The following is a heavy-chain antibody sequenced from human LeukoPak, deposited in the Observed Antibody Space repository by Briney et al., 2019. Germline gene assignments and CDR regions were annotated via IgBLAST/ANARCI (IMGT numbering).Heavy chain of an antibody. CDR1: GYTFTSYY. V-gene: IGHV1-46*01. CDR2: INPSGGSA. Sequence: GASVKVSCKASGYTFTSYYMHWVRQAPGQGLEWMGIINPSGGSASYAQKFQGRVTMTRDMSTSTVYMELSSLRSEDTAVYYCARWGGVSALGLWGQGTLVTVSS. D-gene: IGHD3-16*01. CDR3: ARWGGVSALGL. J-gene: IGHJ4*02.